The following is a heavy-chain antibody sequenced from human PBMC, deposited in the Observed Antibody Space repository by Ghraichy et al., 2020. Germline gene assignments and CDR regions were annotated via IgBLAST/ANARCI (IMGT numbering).Heavy chain of an antibody. CDR1: GYTFTGYY. Sequence: ASVKVSCKASGYTFTGYYMHWVRQAPGQGLEWMGRINPNSGGTNYAQKFQGRVTMTRDTSISTAYMELSRLRSDDTAVYYCARVLVPSLDAFDIWGQGTMVTVSS. CDR3: ARVLVPSLDAFDI. V-gene: IGHV1-2*06. J-gene: IGHJ3*02. D-gene: IGHD6-13*01. CDR2: INPNSGGT.